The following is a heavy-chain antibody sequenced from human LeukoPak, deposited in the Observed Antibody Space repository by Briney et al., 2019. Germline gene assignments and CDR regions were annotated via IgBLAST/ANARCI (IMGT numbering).Heavy chain of an antibody. J-gene: IGHJ5*02. Sequence: GGSLRLSCVGPGVTFRGDALGWGPEGPGEGRWWGSSIIGGSALIFSADSVRGRFTLSRDSAENSLFLQMNSLRDQDSAVYYCARARSGYYDEFFDAWGKGTLVTVSS. CDR1: GVTFRGDA. V-gene: IGHV3-21*01. CDR2: IIGGSALI. CDR3: ARARSGYYDEFFDA. D-gene: IGHD3-16*01.